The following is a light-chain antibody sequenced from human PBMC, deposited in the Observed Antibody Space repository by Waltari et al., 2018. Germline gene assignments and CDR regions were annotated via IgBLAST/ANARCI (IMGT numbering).Light chain of an antibody. CDR2: SAS. CDR3: QQYYDSPLT. CDR1: QDIYNY. Sequence: DIQMTQSPSSLSASVGDRVTITCRASQDIYNYLTWYQQQPGKAPKPLIYSASTLERGVPSRFSGSRSGTEYILAINSLQPEDIATYYCQQYYDSPLTFGGGTQVEIK. J-gene: IGKJ4*01. V-gene: IGKV1-33*01.